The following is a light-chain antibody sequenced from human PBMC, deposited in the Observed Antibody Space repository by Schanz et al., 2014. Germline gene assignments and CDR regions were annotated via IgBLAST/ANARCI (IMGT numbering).Light chain of an antibody. CDR1: QSVNSY. V-gene: IGKV3-11*01. CDR2: DAS. J-gene: IGKJ2*02. CDR3: QQYGSSPST. Sequence: EIVLTQSPATLSLSPGERATLSCRASQSVNSYLAWYQQKPGQAPRLLIYDASNRATGIPARFSGSGSGTDFTLTISSLEPEDFAVYYCQQYGSSPSTFGQGTKLEIK.